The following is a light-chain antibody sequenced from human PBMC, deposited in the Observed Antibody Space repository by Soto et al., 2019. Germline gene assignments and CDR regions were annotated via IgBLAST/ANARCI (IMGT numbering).Light chain of an antibody. CDR1: SSDVGVYNY. J-gene: IGLJ2*01. CDR2: EVS. V-gene: IGLV2-14*01. CDR3: SSYTSSSTLV. Sequence: QSALTQPASVSGSPGQSITISCTGNSSDVGVYNYVSWYQQHPGKAPKLIIYEVSVRPSGVSDRFSGSKSGNTASLTISGLQAEDEADYYCSSYTSSSTLVFGGGTKLTVL.